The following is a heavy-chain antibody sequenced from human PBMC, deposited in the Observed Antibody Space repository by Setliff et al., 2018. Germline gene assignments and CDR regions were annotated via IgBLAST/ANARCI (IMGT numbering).Heavy chain of an antibody. CDR2: ISPYSGES. V-gene: IGHV1-18*01. CDR1: GYTLTTYF. D-gene: IGHD3-16*01. J-gene: IGHJ4*02. CDR3: ARSRAPRVVLAADFDF. Sequence: ASVKVSCKASGYTLTTYFMNWVRQAPGQGLEWIAWISPYSGESNYAPKFQDRLTVTADTSTKTTYMELRSLTSDDTAVYFCARSRAPRVVLAADFDFWGQGTLVTVSS.